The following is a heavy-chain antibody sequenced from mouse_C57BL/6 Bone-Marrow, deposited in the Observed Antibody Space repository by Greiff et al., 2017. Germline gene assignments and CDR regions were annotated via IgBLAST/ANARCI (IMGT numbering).Heavy chain of an antibody. CDR1: GYTFTSYW. J-gene: IGHJ2*01. Sequence: QVQLQQPGAELVKPGASVKLSCKASGYTFTSYWMHWVKQRPGQGLEWIGMIHPNSGSTNYNEKFKSKATLTVDKSSSTAYMQLSSLTSEDSAVYYCARPYYYGSSYPYYFDYWGQGTTLTVSS. CDR2: IHPNSGST. CDR3: ARPYYYGSSYPYYFDY. V-gene: IGHV1-64*01. D-gene: IGHD1-1*01.